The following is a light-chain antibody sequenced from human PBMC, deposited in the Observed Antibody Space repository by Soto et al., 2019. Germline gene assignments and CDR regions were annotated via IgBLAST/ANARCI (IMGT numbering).Light chain of an antibody. CDR1: QTIYTS. CDR2: EAS. J-gene: IGKJ1*01. CDR3: QQYGGSPRT. V-gene: IGKV3-11*01. Sequence: EIVLTQSPATLSLSPGDRATLSCRASQTIYTSLAWYQHKPGQAPRLLIYEASIRPTGLPARFAGSGSGTDFTLTISGLEPEDFAVYYCQQYGGSPRTFGQGTKVEVK.